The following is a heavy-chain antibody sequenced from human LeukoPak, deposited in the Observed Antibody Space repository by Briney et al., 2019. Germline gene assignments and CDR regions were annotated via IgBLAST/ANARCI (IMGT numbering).Heavy chain of an antibody. Sequence: GGSLRLSCAASGFTFSSYEMNWVRQAPGKGLEWVSYISSSGSTIYYADSVKGRFTISRDNAKNSLYLQMNGLRAEDTAVYYCARDSSGWYEQYFDYWGQGTLVTVSS. D-gene: IGHD6-19*01. CDR3: ARDSSGWYEQYFDY. J-gene: IGHJ4*02. V-gene: IGHV3-48*03. CDR2: ISSSGSTI. CDR1: GFTFSSYE.